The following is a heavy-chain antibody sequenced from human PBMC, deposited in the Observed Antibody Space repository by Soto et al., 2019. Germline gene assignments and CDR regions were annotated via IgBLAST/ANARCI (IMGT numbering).Heavy chain of an antibody. CDR2: ISYDGSNK. D-gene: IGHD2-15*01. CDR3: ARGRWYGGNTPGDY. J-gene: IGHJ4*02. Sequence: QVQLVESGGGVVQPGRSLRLSCAASGFTFSSYAMHWVRQAPGKGLEWVAVISYDGSNKYYADSVKGRFTISRDNSKNTLYLQMDSLRGEDTAVHYCARGRWYGGNTPGDYWGQGTLVTVSS. CDR1: GFTFSSYA. V-gene: IGHV3-30-3*01.